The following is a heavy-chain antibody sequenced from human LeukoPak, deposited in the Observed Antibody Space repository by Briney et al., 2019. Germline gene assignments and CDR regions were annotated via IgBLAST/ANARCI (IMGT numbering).Heavy chain of an antibody. CDR1: GFTLTTYT. CDR2: ISHDEKDE. V-gene: IGHV3-30*04. CDR3: ARDGGANNFPFDY. Sequence: GGSLRLSCVVSGFTLTTYTMHWVRQAPGKGLEWVAAISHDEKDEFYADPVKGRFTISRDRPKNTLYLQINSLRSEDTAVYYCARDGGANNFPFDYWGQGTLVTVSS. J-gene: IGHJ4*02.